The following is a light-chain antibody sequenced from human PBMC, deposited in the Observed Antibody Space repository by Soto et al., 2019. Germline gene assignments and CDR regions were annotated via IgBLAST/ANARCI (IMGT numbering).Light chain of an antibody. J-gene: IGKJ1*01. CDR2: GAS. CDR3: QQYNNWPRT. V-gene: IGKV3-15*01. CDR1: QSVNSY. Sequence: EIVMTQSPVTLSVSPGERATLSCRTSQSVNSYLAWYQQKPGQAPRLLIYGASTRATGIPARFSGSGSGTEFTLTISSLQSEDFAVYYCQQYNNWPRTFGQGTKVDIK.